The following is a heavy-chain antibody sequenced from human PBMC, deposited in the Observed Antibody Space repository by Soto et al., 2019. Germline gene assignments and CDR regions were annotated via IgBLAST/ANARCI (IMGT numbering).Heavy chain of an antibody. V-gene: IGHV4-31*03. CDR2: VSPIGTP. J-gene: IGHJ6*02. CDR3: ARDRGSYGMDV. CDR1: GDSVSGGYY. Sequence: QVQLQESGPGLVKPSQTLSLTCTVSGDSVSGGYYWSWVRQRPRKGLEWIGSVSPIGTPYYSPSLNSRVSISIATSKNQLSLEVRSVTAADTAVYYCARDRGSYGMDVWGQGTTVTVSS.